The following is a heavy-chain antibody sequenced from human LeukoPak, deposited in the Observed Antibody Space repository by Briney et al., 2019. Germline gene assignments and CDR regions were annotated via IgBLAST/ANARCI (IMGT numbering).Heavy chain of an antibody. CDR2: ISSSSSYI. Sequence: GGSLRLSCAASGFTFSTYSMNWVRHAPGKGLEWVSSISSSSSYIYYADSVKGRFTISRDDAKNSLYLQMNSLRAEDTAVYYCAGGAYGDYFYGMDVWGQGTTVTVSS. CDR3: AGGAYGDYFYGMDV. CDR1: GFTFSTYS. D-gene: IGHD4-17*01. V-gene: IGHV3-21*01. J-gene: IGHJ6*02.